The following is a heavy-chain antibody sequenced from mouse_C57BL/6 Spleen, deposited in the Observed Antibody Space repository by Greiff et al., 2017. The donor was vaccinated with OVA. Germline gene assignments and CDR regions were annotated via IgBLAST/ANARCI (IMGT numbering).Heavy chain of an antibody. Sequence: QVQLKQSGPELVKPGASVKISCKASGYAFSSSWMNWVKQRPGKGLEWIGRIYPGDGDTNYNGKFKGKATLTADKSSSTAYMQLSSLTSEDSAVYFCARGDYGSSPFYYFDYWGQGTTLTVSS. V-gene: IGHV1-82*01. CDR2: IYPGDGDT. CDR3: ARGDYGSSPFYYFDY. D-gene: IGHD1-1*01. CDR1: GYAFSSSW. J-gene: IGHJ2*01.